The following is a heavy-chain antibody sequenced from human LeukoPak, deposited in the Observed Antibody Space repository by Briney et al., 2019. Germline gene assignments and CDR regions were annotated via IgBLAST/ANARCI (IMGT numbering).Heavy chain of an antibody. J-gene: IGHJ5*02. V-gene: IGHV1-8*01. D-gene: IGHD6-19*01. CDR2: MNPNSGNT. Sequence: EASVKVSCKSSGYTFTTYDINWVRQATGQGLDWMGWMNPNSGNTGYAQKFQGRVTMTRSTSISTAYMELSSLRSEDTAVYYCARGRGSGHKENWFDPWGQGTLVTVSS. CDR3: ARGRGSGHKENWFDP. CDR1: GYTFTTYD.